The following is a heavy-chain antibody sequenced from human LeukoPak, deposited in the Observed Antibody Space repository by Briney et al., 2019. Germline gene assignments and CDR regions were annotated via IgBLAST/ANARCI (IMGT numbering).Heavy chain of an antibody. J-gene: IGHJ6*02. V-gene: IGHV3-48*04. Sequence: GGSLRLSCAASGFTFSSYSMNWVRQAPGKGLEWVSYISSSSSTIYYADSVKGRFTISRDNAKNSLYLQMNSLRAEDTAVYYCARDPYSSGWPSYYYYGMDVWGQGTTVTVSS. CDR3: ARDPYSSGWPSYYYYGMDV. D-gene: IGHD6-19*01. CDR1: GFTFSSYS. CDR2: ISSSSSTI.